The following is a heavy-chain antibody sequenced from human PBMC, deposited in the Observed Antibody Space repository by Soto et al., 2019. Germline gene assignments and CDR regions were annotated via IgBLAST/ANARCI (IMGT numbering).Heavy chain of an antibody. CDR2: IYYSGST. CDR1: GGSVSSGSYY. Sequence: QVQLQESGPGLVKPSETLSLTCTVSGGSVSSGSYYWSWIRQPPGKGLEWIGYIYYSGSTNYNPTLKSRVTISVDTPKNQVTLKLSSVTAADTAVYYCARGPIVVVPAAASWYFDLWGRGTLVTVSS. CDR3: ARGPIVVVPAAASWYFDL. J-gene: IGHJ2*01. V-gene: IGHV4-61*01. D-gene: IGHD2-2*01.